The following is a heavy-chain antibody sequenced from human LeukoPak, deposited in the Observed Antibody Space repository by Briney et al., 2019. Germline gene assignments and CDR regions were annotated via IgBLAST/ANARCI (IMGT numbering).Heavy chain of an antibody. V-gene: IGHV3-23*01. J-gene: IGHJ4*02. CDR3: ASGGVRATYDWDY. CDR2: ISGSGGST. CDR1: GFTFSTYG. D-gene: IGHD5-12*01. Sequence: PGGSLRLSCAASGFTFSTYGMGWVRQAPGKGLEWVSGISGSGGSTYYADSVKGRFTISRDNSKNTLYLQMNSLRVEDTAVYYCASGGVRATYDWDYWGQGTLVTVSS.